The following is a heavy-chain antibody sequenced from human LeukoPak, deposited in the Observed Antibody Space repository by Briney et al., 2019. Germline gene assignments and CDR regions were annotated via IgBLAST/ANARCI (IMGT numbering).Heavy chain of an antibody. J-gene: IGHJ3*02. CDR1: GYSISSGYY. Sequence: SETLSLTCAVSGYSISSGYYWGWIRQPPGKGLEWIGSIYHSGRTYYNPSLKSRVTISVDTSKNQFSLKLSSVSAADTAVYYCARHDYGDCAGFDIWGQGTMVTVSS. CDR3: ARHDYGDCAGFDI. D-gene: IGHD4-17*01. V-gene: IGHV4-38-2*01. CDR2: IYHSGRT.